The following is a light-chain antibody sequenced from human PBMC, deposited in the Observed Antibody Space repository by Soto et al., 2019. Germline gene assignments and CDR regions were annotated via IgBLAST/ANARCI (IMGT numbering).Light chain of an antibody. CDR3: CSYAGSYTFEV. J-gene: IGLJ3*02. CDR2: DVS. CDR1: TIDFGGYNY. V-gene: IGLV2-11*01. Sequence: QSALTQPRSVSGSPGQSVTISCTGTTIDFGGYNYVSWYQQHPGKAPKLMIYDVSKRPSGVPDRFSGSKSGNTASLTISGLQAEDEADYYCCSYAGSYTFEVFGGGTKLTVL.